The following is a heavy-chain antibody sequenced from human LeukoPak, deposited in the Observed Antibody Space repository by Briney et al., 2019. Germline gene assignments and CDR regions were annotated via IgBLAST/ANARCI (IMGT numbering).Heavy chain of an antibody. J-gene: IGHJ4*02. Sequence: GGSLRLSCAASGFTFSSYAMSWVRQAPGKGLEWVSAISGSGGSTYYADSVKGRFTISRDNSKNTLYLQMNSLGAEDTAVYYCAKDSGYDSSGYPIDYWGQGTLVTVSS. CDR3: AKDSGYDSSGYPIDY. V-gene: IGHV3-23*01. CDR1: GFTFSSYA. D-gene: IGHD3-22*01. CDR2: ISGSGGST.